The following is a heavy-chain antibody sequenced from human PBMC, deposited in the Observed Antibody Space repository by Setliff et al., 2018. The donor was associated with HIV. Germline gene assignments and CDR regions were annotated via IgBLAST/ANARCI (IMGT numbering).Heavy chain of an antibody. Sequence: GGSLRLSCAASGFTFSSHSMDWVRQAPGKGLEWVSYIGSGSSLKSYADSVKGRFTISRDNAKNLLYLDMRSLRVDDTAVYYCARELVGATNPLDYWGQGTVVTVSS. CDR3: ARELVGATNPLDY. CDR1: GFTFSSHS. J-gene: IGHJ4*02. D-gene: IGHD1-26*01. CDR2: IGSGSSLK. V-gene: IGHV3-21*05.